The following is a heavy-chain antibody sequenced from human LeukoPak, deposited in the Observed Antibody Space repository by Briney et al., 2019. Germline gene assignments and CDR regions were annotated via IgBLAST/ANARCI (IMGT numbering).Heavy chain of an antibody. CDR3: ARDSGSGWYGAAFDI. CDR1: GGSISSYY. CDR2: IYPSVST. Sequence: PSETLSLTCTLSGGSISSYYWSWIRQPAGKGLEWICRIYPSVSTTYNPSLTRRVTIPVDTSKNQFSLKLSSVTAADTAVYYCARDSGSGWYGAAFDIWGQGTMVTVSS. J-gene: IGHJ3*02. V-gene: IGHV4-4*07. D-gene: IGHD6-19*01.